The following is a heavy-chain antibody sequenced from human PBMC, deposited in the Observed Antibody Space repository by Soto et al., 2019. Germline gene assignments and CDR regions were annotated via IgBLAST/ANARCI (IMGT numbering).Heavy chain of an antibody. Sequence: SETLSLTCAVSGGSISSGGYPWSWIRQPPGKGLEWIGYIYHSGSTYYNPSLKSRVTISVDRSKNQFSLKLSSVTAADTAVYYCVRSYYDSTDFAVDPWGQGTLVTVSS. CDR2: IYHSGST. CDR1: GGSISSGGYP. CDR3: VRSYYDSTDFAVDP. J-gene: IGHJ5*02. D-gene: IGHD3-22*01. V-gene: IGHV4-30-2*01.